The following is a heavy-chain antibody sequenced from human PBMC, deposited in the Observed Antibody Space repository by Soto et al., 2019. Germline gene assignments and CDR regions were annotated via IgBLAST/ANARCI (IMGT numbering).Heavy chain of an antibody. CDR2: ISSNGVGT. Sequence: EVQLAESGGGLAQPGGSLRLSCAASGFTLSGYAMDWVRQAPGKGLEYVSGISSNGVGTYYANSVQGRFTISRDNSTNTVYLQMGSLRPEDMAVYYCARRARPDFSYMDVWGKGTTVTVSS. D-gene: IGHD6-6*01. V-gene: IGHV3-64*01. CDR1: GFTLSGYA. CDR3: ARRARPDFSYMDV. J-gene: IGHJ6*03.